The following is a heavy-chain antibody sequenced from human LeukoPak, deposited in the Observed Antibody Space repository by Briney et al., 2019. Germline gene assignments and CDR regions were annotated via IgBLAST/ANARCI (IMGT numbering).Heavy chain of an antibody. V-gene: IGHV4-31*03. J-gene: IGHJ3*02. CDR3: AREVNEPASTDAFDI. CDR2: IFYSGTA. CDR1: GGSIASDNYF. D-gene: IGHD6-13*01. Sequence: PSQTLSLTCTVSGGSIASDNYFWSWIRQHPEKGLEWIGYIFYSGTAYYNPSLKSRVTISVDTSRNQFSPKLNSVIAADTAVYYCAREVNEPASTDAFDIWGQGTMVTVSS.